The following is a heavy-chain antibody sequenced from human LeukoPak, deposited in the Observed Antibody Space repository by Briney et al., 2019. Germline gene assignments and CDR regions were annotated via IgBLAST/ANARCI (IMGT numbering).Heavy chain of an antibody. CDR3: ARVKYNWNDIFENWFDP. Sequence: ASVKVSCKASGYTFSGDYYIHWVRQAPGQGLEWMGWINPHSGGANPAQKFQGRVIMTRNISISTAYMELSSLRSEDSAVYYCARVKYNWNDIFENWFDPWGQGTLVTVSS. CDR1: GYTFSGDYY. D-gene: IGHD1-1*01. CDR2: INPHSGGA. J-gene: IGHJ5*02. V-gene: IGHV1-2*02.